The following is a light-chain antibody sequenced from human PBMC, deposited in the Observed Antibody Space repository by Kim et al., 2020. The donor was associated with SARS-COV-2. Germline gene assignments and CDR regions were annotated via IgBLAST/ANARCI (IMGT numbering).Light chain of an antibody. CDR3: QQGYSSTQST. Sequence: DVQMTQSPSSLSASLGDRVTITCRASQSISSHLNWYQQKPGKAPKLLIYAASSLQSGVPSRFSGSGSGTDFTLTISSLQPEDFATYYCQQGYSSTQSTFGQGTRLEIK. V-gene: IGKV1-39*01. J-gene: IGKJ5*01. CDR2: AAS. CDR1: QSISSH.